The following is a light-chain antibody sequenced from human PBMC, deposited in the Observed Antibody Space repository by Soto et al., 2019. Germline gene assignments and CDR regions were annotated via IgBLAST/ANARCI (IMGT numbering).Light chain of an antibody. CDR1: QSVTSSY. V-gene: IGKV3-20*01. CDR3: LQYGSSPRT. CDR2: GAS. Sequence: EIVLTQSPGTLSLSPGERATLSCRASQSVTSSYLAWYQQRPGQAPRLLISGASSRATGIPDRFSGSGSGTYFTLTISGLEPEDFAVYYCLQYGSSPRTFGQGTNVEVK. J-gene: IGKJ1*01.